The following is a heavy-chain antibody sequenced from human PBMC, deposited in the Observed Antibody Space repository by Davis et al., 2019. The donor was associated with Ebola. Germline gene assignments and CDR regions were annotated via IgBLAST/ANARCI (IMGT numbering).Heavy chain of an antibody. CDR1: GDNVSRKGSA. J-gene: IGHJ4*02. V-gene: IGHV6-1*01. CDR2: AYYTSQWIH. Sequence: HSQTLSLTCAVSGDNVSRKGSAWNWIRQSPSRGLEWLGRAYYTSQWIHDYAVSLKSRITVNPDTSKNQFSLQLSSVTPEDTAVYYCARGWLRSGFDYWGQGTLVIVSS. CDR3: ARGWLRSGFDY. D-gene: IGHD5-12*01.